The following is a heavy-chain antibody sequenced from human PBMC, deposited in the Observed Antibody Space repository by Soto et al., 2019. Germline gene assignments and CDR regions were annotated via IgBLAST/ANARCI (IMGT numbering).Heavy chain of an antibody. CDR2: ISSSSSYI. Sequence: EVQLVESGGGLVKPGGSLRLSCAASGFTFSSYSMNWVRQAPGKGLEWVSSISSSSSYIYYADSVKGRFTISRDNAKNSLYLQMNSLRAEDTAVYYCARSPRPIAAAGKSPFDYWGQGTLVTVSS. V-gene: IGHV3-21*01. J-gene: IGHJ4*02. CDR1: GFTFSSYS. D-gene: IGHD6-13*01. CDR3: ARSPRPIAAAGKSPFDY.